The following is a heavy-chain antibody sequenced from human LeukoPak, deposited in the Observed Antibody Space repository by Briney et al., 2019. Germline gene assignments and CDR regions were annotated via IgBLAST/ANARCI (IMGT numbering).Heavy chain of an antibody. D-gene: IGHD3-10*01. J-gene: IGHJ1*01. CDR2: IKSKTDGGTT. V-gene: IGHV3-15*01. Sequence: GGSLRLSCAASGFTFSNAWMSWVRQAPGKGLEWVGRIKSKTDGGTTDYAAPVKGRFTISRDDSKNTMYLQMNSLKTEDTALYYCATNYGAGTYPCGQGTLVTVSS. CDR3: ATNYGAGTYP. CDR1: GFTFSNAW.